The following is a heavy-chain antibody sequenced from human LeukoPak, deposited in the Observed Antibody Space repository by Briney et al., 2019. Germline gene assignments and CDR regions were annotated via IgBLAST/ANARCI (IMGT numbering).Heavy chain of an antibody. CDR3: AKSGSSSWFLDY. Sequence: GGSLRLSCAASGFTVTSNYMTWVRQAPGKGLEWVSVIYSDGSTYYADSVKGRFTISRDNSKNTLYLQMNSLRAEDTAVYYCAKSGSSSWFLDYWGQGALVTVSS. J-gene: IGHJ4*02. CDR1: GFTVTSNY. D-gene: IGHD6-13*01. CDR2: IYSDGST. V-gene: IGHV3-53*01.